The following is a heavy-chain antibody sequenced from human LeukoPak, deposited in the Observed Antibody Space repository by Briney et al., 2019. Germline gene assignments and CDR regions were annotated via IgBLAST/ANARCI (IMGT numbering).Heavy chain of an antibody. Sequence: PSQTLSLTCAVYGGSFSGYYWSWIRQPPEKGLEWIGEINHSGSTNYKPSLKSRVTISVDTSKNQFSLKLSSVTAADTAVYYCARWEGGSYYDFDYWGQGTLVTVSS. CDR3: ARWEGGSYYDFDY. J-gene: IGHJ4*02. V-gene: IGHV4-34*01. D-gene: IGHD1-26*01. CDR1: GGSFSGYY. CDR2: INHSGST.